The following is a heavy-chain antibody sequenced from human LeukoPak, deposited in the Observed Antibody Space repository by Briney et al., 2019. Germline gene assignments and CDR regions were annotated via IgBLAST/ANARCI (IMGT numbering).Heavy chain of an antibody. V-gene: IGHV3-33*06. J-gene: IGHJ4*02. CDR2: IWYDGSNK. CDR1: GFTFSSYG. CDR3: AKDFPDSGSYYGEVYFDY. D-gene: IGHD1-26*01. Sequence: GGSLRLSCAASGFTFSSYGMHWVRQAPGKGLEWVAVIWYDGSNKYYADSVKGRFTISRDNSKNTLYLQMNSLRAEDTAVYYCAKDFPDSGSYYGEVYFDYWGQGTLVTVSS.